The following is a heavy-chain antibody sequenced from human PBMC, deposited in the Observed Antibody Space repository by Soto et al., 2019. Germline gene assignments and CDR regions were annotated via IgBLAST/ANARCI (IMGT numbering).Heavy chain of an antibody. V-gene: IGHV4-34*01. CDR3: ARVHNYYDSSGYYITSMGFDY. J-gene: IGHJ4*02. Sequence: SETLSLTCAVYGGSFSGYYWSWIRQPPGKGLEWIGEINHSGSTNYNPSLKSRVTISVDTSKNQFSLKLSSVTAADTAVYYCARVHNYYDSSGYYITSMGFDYWGQGTLVTVSS. CDR2: INHSGST. CDR1: GGSFSGYY. D-gene: IGHD3-22*01.